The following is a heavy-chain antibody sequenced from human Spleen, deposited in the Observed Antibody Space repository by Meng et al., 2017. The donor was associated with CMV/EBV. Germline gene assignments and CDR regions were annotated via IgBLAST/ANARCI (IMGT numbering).Heavy chain of an antibody. CDR1: GFTFSNIA. CDR2: ISNTGGNT. V-gene: IGHV3-23*01. D-gene: IGHD1-1*01. Sequence: GESLKISCAASGFTFSNIAMAWVRQAPGKGLEWVSGISNTGGNTYYADSVKGRFTISRDNSKNTLYLQMNSLRAEDTAVYYCAKAAQLSYYFDYWGQGTLVTVSS. J-gene: IGHJ4*02. CDR3: AKAAQLSYYFDY.